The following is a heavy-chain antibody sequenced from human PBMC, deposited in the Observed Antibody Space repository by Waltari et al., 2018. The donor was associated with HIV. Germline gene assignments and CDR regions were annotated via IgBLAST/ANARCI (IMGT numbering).Heavy chain of an antibody. CDR1: GFTFSSYS. CDR2: ISSSSTYI. Sequence: EVQLVESGGGLVKPGESLRLSCAASGFTFSSYSMNWVRQAPGKGLEWISSISSSSTYIYYANSLKGRFSISRDNAKNSLYLQLDSLRAEDTAIYFCARDTARGRLDDWGQGTPVTVSS. V-gene: IGHV3-21*06. D-gene: IGHD5-18*01. J-gene: IGHJ4*02. CDR3: ARDTARGRLDD.